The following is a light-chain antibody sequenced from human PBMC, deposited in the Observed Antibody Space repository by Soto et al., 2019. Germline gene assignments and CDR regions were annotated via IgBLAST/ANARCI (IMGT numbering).Light chain of an antibody. CDR1: QTINNW. Sequence: DIQMTHAHSTLSASVAHRVNITCRASQTINNWLAWYQQKPGKAPKLLIYKASTLESGVPSRFSGSGSGTDFTLTISCLQPEDFATYYCQNYYSYPGKFGQGTKVDIK. V-gene: IGKV1-5*03. J-gene: IGKJ1*01. CDR3: QNYYSYPGK. CDR2: KAS.